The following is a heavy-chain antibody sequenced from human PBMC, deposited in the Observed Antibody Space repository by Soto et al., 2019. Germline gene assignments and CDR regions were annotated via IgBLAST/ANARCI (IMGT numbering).Heavy chain of an antibody. V-gene: IGHV1-24*01. CDR2: FDPEDGET. Sequence: ASVNVSCKVSGYTLTELSMHWVLQAPGKGLEWMGGFDPEDGETIYAQKFQGRVTMTEDTSTDTAYMELSSLRSEDTAVYYCAIRNSGSYYDAFDIWGQGTMVTVSS. D-gene: IGHD1-26*01. J-gene: IGHJ3*02. CDR3: AIRNSGSYYDAFDI. CDR1: GYTLTELS.